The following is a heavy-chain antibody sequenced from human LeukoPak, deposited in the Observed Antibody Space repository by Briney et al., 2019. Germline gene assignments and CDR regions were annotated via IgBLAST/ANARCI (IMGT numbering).Heavy chain of an antibody. V-gene: IGHV1-18*01. CDR1: GYTFTSHG. J-gene: IGHJ4*02. Sequence: ASVKVSCKASGYTFTSHGISWVRQAPGQGLEWMGWISTYNGDTKYAQKFQGRVTITSDTSTNTAYMEVRSLKSDDTAVYYCAKQYSSSWYGDYWGQGTLVTVSS. CDR2: ISTYNGDT. CDR3: AKQYSSSWYGDY. D-gene: IGHD6-13*01.